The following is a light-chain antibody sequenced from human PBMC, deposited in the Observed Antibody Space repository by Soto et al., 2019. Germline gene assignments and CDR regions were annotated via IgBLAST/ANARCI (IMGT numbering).Light chain of an antibody. Sequence: QSVLTQPPSVSGAPGQRVTIPCTGSSSNIGSFYDVHWYQQLPGTVPKLLIYSDNNRPSGVPDRFSGSKSGTAASLAITGLQAEDXADYYCQSYDNSLNHVVFGGGTKLTVL. CDR2: SDN. CDR3: QSYDNSLNHVV. J-gene: IGLJ2*01. CDR1: SSNIGSFYD. V-gene: IGLV1-40*01.